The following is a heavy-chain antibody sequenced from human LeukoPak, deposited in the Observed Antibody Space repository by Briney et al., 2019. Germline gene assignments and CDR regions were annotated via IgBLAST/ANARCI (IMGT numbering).Heavy chain of an antibody. CDR3: ARTLPKLSGHYGSGSYYYDY. Sequence: SETLSLTCTVSGGSISSYYWSWIRQPAGKGLEWIGRIYTSGSTNYNPSLKSRVTMSVDTSKNQFSLKLSSVTAADTAVYYCARTLPKLSGHYGSGSYYYDYWGQGTLVTVSS. CDR2: IYTSGST. J-gene: IGHJ4*02. V-gene: IGHV4-4*07. D-gene: IGHD3-10*01. CDR1: GGSISSYY.